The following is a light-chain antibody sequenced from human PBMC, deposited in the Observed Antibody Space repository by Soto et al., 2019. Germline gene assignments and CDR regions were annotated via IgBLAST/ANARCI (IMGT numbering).Light chain of an antibody. CDR2: EVS. V-gene: IGLV2-14*01. CDR3: SSYTTNSTPYV. CDR1: SSDVGGYNY. Sequence: HSALTQPASVSGSPGQSITISCTGSSSDVGGYNYVSWYQQHPGKAPKLIIYEVSNRPSGVSNRFSGSKSGNTASLTISGLQAEDEADYYCSSYTTNSTPYVFGTGTKVTVL. J-gene: IGLJ1*01.